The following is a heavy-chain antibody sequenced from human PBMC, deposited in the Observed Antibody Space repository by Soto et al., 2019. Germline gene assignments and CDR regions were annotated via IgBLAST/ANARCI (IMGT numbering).Heavy chain of an antibody. CDR3: ASSGVGSSSSRPNGMDV. CDR1: GYSFTTYW. V-gene: IGHV5-51*01. D-gene: IGHD6-6*01. CDR2: VHPGDSET. J-gene: IGHJ6*02. Sequence: PGESLKISCRVSGYSFTTYWIGWVRQMSGKGLEWVGIVHPGDSETRYSSSFQGRVTISADRSINTAYLQWSSLQASDTAMYYCASSGVGSSSSRPNGMDVWGQGTTVTVSS.